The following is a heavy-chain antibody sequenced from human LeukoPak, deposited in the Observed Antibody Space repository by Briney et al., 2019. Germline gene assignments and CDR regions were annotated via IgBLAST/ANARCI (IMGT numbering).Heavy chain of an antibody. CDR3: ARGFRLGAFDI. V-gene: IGHV4-59*01. D-gene: IGHD3-10*01. J-gene: IGHJ3*02. CDR2: IYYSGST. CDR1: GGSISSYY. Sequence: SETLSLTCTVSGGSISSYYWSWIRQPPGKGLEWIGYIYYSGSTNYNPSLKSRVTISVDTSKNQFSLKLSSVTAADTAVYYCARGFRLGAFDIWGQGTMVTVSS.